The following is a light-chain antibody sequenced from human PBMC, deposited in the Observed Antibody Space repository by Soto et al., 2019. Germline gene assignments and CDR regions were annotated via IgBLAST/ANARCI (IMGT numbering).Light chain of an antibody. Sequence: EIVLTQSPATLSLSPGERTTLSCRASQSVSTHLGWYQQKPGQAPRLLIYDASNRATGIPARFSGSGSGTDFTLTISSLEPEDFAVYYCQQRADWPLTFGGGTKVEIK. V-gene: IGKV3-11*01. CDR1: QSVSTH. J-gene: IGKJ4*01. CDR2: DAS. CDR3: QQRADWPLT.